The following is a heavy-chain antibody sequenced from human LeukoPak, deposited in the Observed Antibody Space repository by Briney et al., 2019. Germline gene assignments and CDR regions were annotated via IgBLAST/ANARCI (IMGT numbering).Heavy chain of an antibody. V-gene: IGHV3-30*18. Sequence: GRSLRLSCAASGFTFSSYGMHWVRQAPGKGLEWVAVISYDGSNKYYADSVKGRFTISRDNSKNTLYLQMNSLRAEDTAVYYCAKESPYCGGDCYSGGRTYYFDYWGQGTLVTVSS. J-gene: IGHJ4*02. D-gene: IGHD2-21*02. CDR3: AKESPYCGGDCYSGGRTYYFDY. CDR1: GFTFSSYG. CDR2: ISYDGSNK.